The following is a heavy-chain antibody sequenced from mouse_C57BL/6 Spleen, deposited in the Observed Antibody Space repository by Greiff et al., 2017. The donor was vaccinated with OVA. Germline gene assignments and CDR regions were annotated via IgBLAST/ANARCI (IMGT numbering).Heavy chain of an antibody. V-gene: IGHV1-69*01. CDR2: IDPSDSYT. CDR3: ARGEIGDYAMDY. CDR1: GYTFTSYW. J-gene: IGHJ4*01. Sequence: QVQLKQPGAELVMPGASVKLSCKASGYTFTSYWMHWVKQRPGQGLEWIGEIDPSDSYTNYNQKFKGKSTLTVDKSSSTAYMQLSSLTSEDSAVYYCARGEIGDYAMDYWGQGTSVTVSS.